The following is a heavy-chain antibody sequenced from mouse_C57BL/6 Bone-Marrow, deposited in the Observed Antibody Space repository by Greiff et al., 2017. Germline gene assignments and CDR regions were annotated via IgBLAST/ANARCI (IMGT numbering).Heavy chain of an antibody. J-gene: IGHJ1*03. Sequence: ESGAELARPGASVKLSCKASGYTFTSYGISWVKQRTGQGLEWIGEIYPRSGNTYYNEKFKGKATLTADKSSSTAYMELRSLTSEDSAVYFCARDGSSLYWYFDVWGTGTTVTVSS. D-gene: IGHD1-1*01. CDR2: IYPRSGNT. CDR3: ARDGSSLYWYFDV. V-gene: IGHV1-81*01. CDR1: GYTFTSYG.